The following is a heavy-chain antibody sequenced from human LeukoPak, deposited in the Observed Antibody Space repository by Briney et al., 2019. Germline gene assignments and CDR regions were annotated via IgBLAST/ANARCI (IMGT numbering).Heavy chain of an antibody. CDR2: IYYSGST. J-gene: IGHJ4*02. D-gene: IGHD5-18*01. Sequence: SETLSLTCTVSGGSISSYYWSWIRQPPGKGLEWIGYIYYSGSTNYNASLKSRLTISADTSKNQFSLKLSSVTAADTAVYFCARHEGYSYTFAYWGQGTLVTVSS. CDR3: ARHEGYSYTFAY. V-gene: IGHV4-59*08. CDR1: GGSISSYY.